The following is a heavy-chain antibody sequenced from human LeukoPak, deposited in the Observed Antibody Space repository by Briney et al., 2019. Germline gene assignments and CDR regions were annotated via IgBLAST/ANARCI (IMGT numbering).Heavy chain of an antibody. CDR1: GGTFISYA. CDR3: ARMYYDFWSGYFGLDDAFDI. V-gene: IGHV1-69*13. D-gene: IGHD3-3*01. CDR2: IIPIFGTA. J-gene: IGHJ3*02. Sequence: SVKVSCKASGGTFISYAISWVRQAPGQGLEWMGGIIPIFGTANYAQKFQGRDTITADESTSTAYMELSSLRSEDTAVYYCARMYYDFWSGYFGLDDAFDIWGQGTMVTVSS.